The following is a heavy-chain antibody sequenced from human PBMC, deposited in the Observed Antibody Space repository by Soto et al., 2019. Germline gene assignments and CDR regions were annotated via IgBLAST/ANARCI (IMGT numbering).Heavy chain of an antibody. CDR3: ARGNSDYPFDY. D-gene: IGHD4-17*01. Sequence: SETLSLTCTVSGGSISSGGYYWSWIRQHPGKGLEWIGYIYYSGSTYYNPSLKSRVTISVDTSKNQFSLKLSSVTAADTAVYYCARGNSDYPFDYWGQGTRVTVSS. V-gene: IGHV4-31*03. J-gene: IGHJ4*02. CDR2: IYYSGST. CDR1: GGSISSGGYY.